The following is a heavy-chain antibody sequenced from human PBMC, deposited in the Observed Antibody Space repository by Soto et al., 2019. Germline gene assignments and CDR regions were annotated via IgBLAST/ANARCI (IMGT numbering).Heavy chain of an antibody. CDR3: ARVGGVAARTFAY. V-gene: IGHV4-59*01. D-gene: IGHD6-6*01. CDR1: GGSISSDY. J-gene: IGHJ4*02. Sequence: SETLSLTCTVSGGSISSDYWSWVRQPPGRGLEWIGYIYFSGSTNYNPSLESRVTISLDASKTQFSLKLRSLTTADTAVYYRARVGGVAARTFAYWGQGTLVTVSS. CDR2: IYFSGST.